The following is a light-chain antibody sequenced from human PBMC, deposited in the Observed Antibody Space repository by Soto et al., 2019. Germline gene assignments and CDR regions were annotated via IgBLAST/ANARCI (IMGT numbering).Light chain of an antibody. CDR2: DAS. Sequence: DIQMTQSPSTLSASVGDRVTITCRASQSISSWLAWYQQKPGKAPKLLIYDASSLESGVPSRFSGSGSGTEFTLPVSSLEPDDFATYYCHQYTSYPKTFGQGTQVDIK. V-gene: IGKV1-5*01. J-gene: IGKJ1*01. CDR1: QSISSW. CDR3: HQYTSYPKT.